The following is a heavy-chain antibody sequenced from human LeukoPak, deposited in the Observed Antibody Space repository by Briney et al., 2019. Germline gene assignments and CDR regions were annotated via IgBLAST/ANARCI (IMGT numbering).Heavy chain of an antibody. V-gene: IGHV4-59*01. CDR1: GGSISTYY. D-gene: IGHD2-2*01. CDR3: ARLYCSSTSCLFDY. J-gene: IGHJ4*02. CDR2: IYYSGST. Sequence: SETLSLTCTVSGGSISTYYWSWIRQSPGKGLEWIGYIYYSGSTNYNPSLKSRVTISVDTSKNQFSLKLSSVTAADTAVYYCARLYCSSTSCLFDYWGQGTLVTVSS.